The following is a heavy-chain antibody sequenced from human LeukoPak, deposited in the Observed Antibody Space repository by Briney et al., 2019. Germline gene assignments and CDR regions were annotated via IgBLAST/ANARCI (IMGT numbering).Heavy chain of an antibody. CDR2: IYSGGNT. CDR3: AKQMAVDYFDY. CDR1: GFTVSSTY. J-gene: IGHJ4*02. V-gene: IGHV3-66*04. Sequence: GGSLRLSCAASGFTVSSTYMSWVRQAPGKGLEWVSVIYSGGNTQYAGSVKGRFTISRDNAKNTLYLQMNSLRAEDTAVYYCAKQMAVDYFDYWGQGTLVTVSS. D-gene: IGHD5-24*01.